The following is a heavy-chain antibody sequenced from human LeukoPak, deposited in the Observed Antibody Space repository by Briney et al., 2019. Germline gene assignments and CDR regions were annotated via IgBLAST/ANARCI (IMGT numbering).Heavy chain of an antibody. CDR3: ARDSYGGNWSLGY. Sequence: ASMKLSCKASGFTFTGYYIHWVRQAPGQGLEWMGWVNPNSGGTNYAQMFQGRVTMIRDTSINTAYMELSGLRSDDTAVYYCARDSYGGNWSLGYWGQGTLVTVSS. CDR1: GFTFTGYY. V-gene: IGHV1-2*02. D-gene: IGHD4-23*01. CDR2: VNPNSGGT. J-gene: IGHJ4*02.